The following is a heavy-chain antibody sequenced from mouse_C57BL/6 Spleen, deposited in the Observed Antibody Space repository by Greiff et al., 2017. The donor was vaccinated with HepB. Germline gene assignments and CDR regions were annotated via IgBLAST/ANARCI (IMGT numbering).Heavy chain of an antibody. CDR3: ARGGWLNYFDY. D-gene: IGHD1-1*02. Sequence: VQLKESGPGLVKPSQSLSLTCSVTGYSITSGYYWNWIRQFPGNKLEWMGYISYDGSNNYNPSLKNRISITRDTSKNQFFLKLNSVTTEDTATYYCARGGWLNYFDYWGQGTTLTVSS. CDR2: ISYDGSN. J-gene: IGHJ2*01. V-gene: IGHV3-6*01. CDR1: GYSITSGYY.